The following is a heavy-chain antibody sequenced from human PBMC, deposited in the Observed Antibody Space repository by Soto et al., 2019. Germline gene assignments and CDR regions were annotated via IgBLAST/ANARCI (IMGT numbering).Heavy chain of an antibody. V-gene: IGHV3-30*18. CDR3: AKEAKRWLQLMAGQYIDY. D-gene: IGHD5-12*01. Sequence: GGSLRLSCAASGFTFSSYGMHWVRQAPGKGLEWVAVISYDGSNKYYADSVKGRFTISRDNSKNTLYLQMNSLRAEDTAVYYCAKEAKRWLQLMAGQYIDYWGQETLVTVSS. CDR1: GFTFSSYG. CDR2: ISYDGSNK. J-gene: IGHJ4*02.